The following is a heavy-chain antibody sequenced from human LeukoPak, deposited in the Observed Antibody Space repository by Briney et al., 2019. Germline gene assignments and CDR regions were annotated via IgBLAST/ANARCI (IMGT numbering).Heavy chain of an antibody. CDR2: FCCRGSTI. Sequence: PGGSLRLSCAASGFTFSRYEMNWVRQSPGKGLVWVSYFCCRGSTIFYADPVKGRFTIYRDNANNSLYLQMNSLRAEDTAVYYCARATLTHYYDSSGYWGRRSGEDAFDIWGQGTMVTVSS. V-gene: IGHV3-48*03. CDR3: ARATLTHYYDSSGYWGRRSGEDAFDI. J-gene: IGHJ3*02. CDR1: GFTFSRYE. D-gene: IGHD3-22*01.